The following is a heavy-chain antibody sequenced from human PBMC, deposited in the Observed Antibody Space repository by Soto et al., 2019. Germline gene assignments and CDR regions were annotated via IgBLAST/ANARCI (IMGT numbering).Heavy chain of an antibody. CDR1: GYTFTSYG. J-gene: IGHJ4*02. Sequence: GASVKVSCKASGYTFTSYGISWVRQAPGQGLEWMGWISAYNGNTNYAQKLQGRVTMTTDTSTSTVYMELSSLRSDDTAVYYCASGRTYYYDSSGYYHSPYYFDYWGQGTLVTVSS. D-gene: IGHD3-22*01. CDR2: ISAYNGNT. CDR3: ASGRTYYYDSSGYYHSPYYFDY. V-gene: IGHV1-18*01.